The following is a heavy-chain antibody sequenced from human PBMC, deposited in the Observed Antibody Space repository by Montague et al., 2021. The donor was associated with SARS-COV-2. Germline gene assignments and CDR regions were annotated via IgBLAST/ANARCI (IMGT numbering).Heavy chain of an antibody. CDR2: IFHSGIN. J-gene: IGHJ5*02. CDR1: GGSISSYY. D-gene: IGHD1-20*01. V-gene: IGHV4-59*13. Sequence: SETLSLTCSVSGGSISSYYWSWIRQSPGKGLEWIGDIFHSGINDXXPSLKSRVTISVDMSKNQFSLQLNSVTAADSAVYYCARTEYNWNDWFDPWGQGTLVTVSS. CDR3: ARTEYNWNDWFDP.